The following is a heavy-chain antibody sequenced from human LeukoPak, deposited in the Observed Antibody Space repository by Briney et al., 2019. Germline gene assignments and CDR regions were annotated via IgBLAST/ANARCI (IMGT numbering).Heavy chain of an antibody. V-gene: IGHV3-15*01. J-gene: IGHJ3*02. CDR1: GFTFSNAW. Sequence: PGGSLRLSCAASGFTFSNAWMSWVRQAPGKGLEWVGRIKSKTDGGTTDYAAPVKGRFTISRDDSKNTLYLQMNSLKTEDTAVYYCTTDDAYDSEAFDIWGQGTMVTVSS. CDR2: IKSKTDGGTT. CDR3: TTDDAYDSEAFDI. D-gene: IGHD3-22*01.